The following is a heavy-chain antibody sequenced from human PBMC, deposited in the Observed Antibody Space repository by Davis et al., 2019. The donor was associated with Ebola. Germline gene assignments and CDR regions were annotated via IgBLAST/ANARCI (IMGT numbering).Heavy chain of an antibody. Sequence: PGGSLRLSCAASGFTFSDYYMSWIRQAPGKGLERVSYISSSGSTIYYADSVKGRFTISRDNAKNTLYLQMNSLRAEDTAVYYCAREGLDYDFWSGYHIGDFDYWGQGTLVTVSS. D-gene: IGHD3-3*01. CDR1: GFTFSDYY. CDR2: ISSSGSTI. J-gene: IGHJ4*02. V-gene: IGHV3-11*04. CDR3: AREGLDYDFWSGYHIGDFDY.